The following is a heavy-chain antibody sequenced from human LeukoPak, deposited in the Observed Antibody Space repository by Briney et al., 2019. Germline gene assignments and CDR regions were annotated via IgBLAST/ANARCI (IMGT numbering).Heavy chain of an antibody. CDR1: GFTFSSYA. Sequence: GGSLRLSCVASGFTFSSYAMSWVRQAPGKGLEWVSGISNSGATMYYADSVKGRFTISRDNSKNTLYLQLSSLRAEDTAVYYCARDYGSVPEYWGQGTLVTVSS. CDR3: ARDYGSVPEY. CDR2: ISNSGATM. J-gene: IGHJ4*02. V-gene: IGHV3-23*01. D-gene: IGHD6-19*01.